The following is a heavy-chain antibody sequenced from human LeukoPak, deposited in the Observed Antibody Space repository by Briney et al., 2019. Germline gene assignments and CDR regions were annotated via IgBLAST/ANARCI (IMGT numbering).Heavy chain of an antibody. Sequence: SETLSLTCAVYGGSFSGYYWSWIRQPPGKGLEWIGEINHSGSTNYNPSLKSRVTISVDTSKNQFSLKLSSVTAADTAVYYCARRQLWPYKYFDYWGQGTLVTVSS. CDR2: INHSGST. V-gene: IGHV4-34*01. D-gene: IGHD5-18*01. J-gene: IGHJ4*02. CDR3: ARRQLWPYKYFDY. CDR1: GGSFSGYY.